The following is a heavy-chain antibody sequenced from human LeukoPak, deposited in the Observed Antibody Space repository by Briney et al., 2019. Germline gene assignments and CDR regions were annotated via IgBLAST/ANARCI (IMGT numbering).Heavy chain of an antibody. V-gene: IGHV1-8*03. CDR2: MNPKSGDT. CDR1: XXTFXXXA. CDR3: XXXXXXXXSSWFDP. Sequence: SXXTFXXXAISWVRQAPGQGLXXMGWMNPKSGDTGXSQKFQGRVFITRDTXINTAYMELSRLGSDDTAVYYCXXXXXXXXSSWFDPWGQGTLVIVSS. D-gene: IGHD3-10*01. J-gene: IGHJ5*02.